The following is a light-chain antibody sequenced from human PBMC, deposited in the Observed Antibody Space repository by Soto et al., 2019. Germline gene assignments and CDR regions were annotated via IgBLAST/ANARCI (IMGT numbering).Light chain of an antibody. J-gene: IGKJ5*01. CDR1: QSVSSSH. Sequence: THSPVPLSVSPGERATLSCSASQSVSSSHLAWYQHKPGQAPRLLIYAASSRATGSPDRFSGGGSGTDFTLTISRLEPEDFAVYYCQQDGYSPITFGQGTRLAI. CDR2: AAS. CDR3: QQDGYSPIT. V-gene: IGKV3-20*01.